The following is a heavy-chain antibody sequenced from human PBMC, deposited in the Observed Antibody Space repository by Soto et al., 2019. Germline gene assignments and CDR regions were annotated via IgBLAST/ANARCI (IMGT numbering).Heavy chain of an antibody. CDR1: GYMLSGYY. D-gene: IGHD1-20*01. Sequence: ASVKVSCKTSGYMLSGYYIHCVRQAHGQGLEWMGNITPSGGTTTYAQKYQGRVTMTRDTSTTSVYMELSSLRSEDTAVYFCVRDNLNDPEPSDVWGQGTRVTV. CDR2: ITPSGGTT. J-gene: IGHJ3*01. CDR3: VRDNLNDPEPSDV. V-gene: IGHV1-46*01.